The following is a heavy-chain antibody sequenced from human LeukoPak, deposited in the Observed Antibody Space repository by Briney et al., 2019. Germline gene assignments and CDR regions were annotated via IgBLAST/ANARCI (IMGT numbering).Heavy chain of an antibody. CDR1: GGSISSYY. CDR3: ARRNFDSPYWYFDL. D-gene: IGHD3-9*01. J-gene: IGHJ2*01. CDR2: IYYSGST. V-gene: IGHV4-59*08. Sequence: PSETLSLTCTVSGGSISSYYRSWIRQPPGKGLEWIGYIYYSGSTNYNPSLKSRVTISVDTSKNQFSLKLSSVTAADTAVYYCARRNFDSPYWYFDLWGRGTLVTVSS.